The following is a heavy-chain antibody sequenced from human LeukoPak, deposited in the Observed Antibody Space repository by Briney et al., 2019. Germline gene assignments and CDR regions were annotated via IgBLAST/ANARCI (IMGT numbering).Heavy chain of an antibody. D-gene: IGHD6-13*01. Sequence: SETLSLTCAVSGYSISSGYCWGWIRPPPGKGLEWIGSIYHSGSTYYNPSLKSRVTISVDTSKNQFSLKLSSVTAADTAVYYCAREGSSWYYAFDIWGQGTMVTVSS. CDR3: AREGSSWYYAFDI. V-gene: IGHV4-38-2*02. CDR2: IYHSGST. CDR1: GYSISSGYC. J-gene: IGHJ3*02.